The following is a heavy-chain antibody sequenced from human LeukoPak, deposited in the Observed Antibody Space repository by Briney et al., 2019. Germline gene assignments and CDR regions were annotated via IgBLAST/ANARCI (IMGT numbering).Heavy chain of an antibody. Sequence: PSETLSLTCTVSGDSISIYYWSWIRQPPGKGLEWIGYIYYSGSTNYNPSLKSRVTISVDTSKNQFSLKLSSVTAADTAVYYCARQGYSCSSFLGYWGQGTLVTVSS. V-gene: IGHV4-59*08. CDR1: GDSISIYY. J-gene: IGHJ4*02. D-gene: IGHD6-6*01. CDR2: IYYSGST. CDR3: ARQGYSCSSFLGY.